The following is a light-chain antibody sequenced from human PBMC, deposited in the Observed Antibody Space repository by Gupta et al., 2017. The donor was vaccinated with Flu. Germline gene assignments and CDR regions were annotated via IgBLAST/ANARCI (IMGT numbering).Light chain of an antibody. CDR1: SSDVGGYNL. V-gene: IGLV2-14*01. J-gene: IGLJ2*01. CDR2: EVT. CDR3: SSYKSSSSLEGI. Sequence: TISCTGTSSDVGGYNLVSWYQQHPGKAPKVIMYEVTNRRSGVSDRFSGSKSGNTAALTISGLQTEDEADYYCSSYKSSSSLEGIFGGGTKLTVL.